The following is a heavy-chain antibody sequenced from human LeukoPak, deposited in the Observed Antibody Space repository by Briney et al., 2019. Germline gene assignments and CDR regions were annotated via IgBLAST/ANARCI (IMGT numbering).Heavy chain of an antibody. CDR2: IYTSGNT. V-gene: IGHV4-4*07. Sequence: SETLSLTCTVSGGSISSYYWSWIRQPAGKGLEWIGRIYTSGNTKYNPSLKSRVSILVDTSENQFSLKLSSVTAADTAIYYCARHGSQGGATHFDYWGQGTLVTVSS. D-gene: IGHD1-26*01. CDR3: ARHGSQGGATHFDY. J-gene: IGHJ4*02. CDR1: GGSISSYY.